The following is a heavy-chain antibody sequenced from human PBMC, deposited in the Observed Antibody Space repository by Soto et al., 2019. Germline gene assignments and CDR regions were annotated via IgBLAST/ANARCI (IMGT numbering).Heavy chain of an antibody. CDR1: GFNFSSYS. CDR3: ARDPVRPYYDILTGYPPKGMDV. J-gene: IGHJ6*02. V-gene: IGHV3-48*02. D-gene: IGHD3-9*01. Sequence: GGSLRLSCAASGFNFSSYSMNWVRQAPGKGLEWVSYISSSSSTIYYADSVKGRFTISRDNAKNSLYLQMNSLRDEDTAVYYCARDPVRPYYDILTGYPPKGMDVWGQGTTVTV. CDR2: ISSSSSTI.